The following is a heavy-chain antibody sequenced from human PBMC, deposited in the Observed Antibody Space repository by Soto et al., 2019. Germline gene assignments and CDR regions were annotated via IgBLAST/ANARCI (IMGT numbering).Heavy chain of an antibody. Sequence: QVQLQESGPGLVKPSETLSLTCTVSGGSISNYFWSWIRQPAGKGLEWIGRIYTSGSTNYNPSLKSRVTMSVDTSKNQFSLKLSSGTAADTAVYYCARSTLDSSNPRYYYYGMDVWGQGTTVTVSS. CDR2: IYTSGST. CDR1: GGSISNYF. D-gene: IGHD3-22*01. J-gene: IGHJ6*02. V-gene: IGHV4-4*07. CDR3: ARSTLDSSNPRYYYYGMDV.